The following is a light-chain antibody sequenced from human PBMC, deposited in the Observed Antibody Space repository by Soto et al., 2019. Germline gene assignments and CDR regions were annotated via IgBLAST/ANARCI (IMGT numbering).Light chain of an antibody. CDR1: SSDVGRYNY. J-gene: IGLJ2*01. CDR2: DVT. CDR3: CSFAGL. Sequence: QLVLTQPRSVSGSPGQSVAISCAGTSSDVGRYNYVSWYQQYPDKAPKLIIYDVTKRPSGVPDRFSGSKSGNTASLTISGLQAEDEADYYCCSFAGLFGGGTKLTVL. V-gene: IGLV2-11*01.